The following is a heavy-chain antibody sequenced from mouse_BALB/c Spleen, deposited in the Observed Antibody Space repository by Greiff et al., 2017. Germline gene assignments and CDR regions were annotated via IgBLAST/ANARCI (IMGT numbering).Heavy chain of an antibody. CDR2: IYPGNSDT. J-gene: IGHJ4*01. D-gene: IGHD1-1*01. CDR1: GYTFTSYW. V-gene: IGHV1-5*01. CDR3: TRGVGSSRYYYAMDY. Sequence: VQLQQSGTVLARPGASVKMSCKASGYTFTSYWMHWVKQRPGQGLEWIGAIYPGNSDTSYNQKFKGKAKLTAVTSTSTAYMELSSLTNEDSAVYYCTRGVGSSRYYYAMDYWGQGTSVTVSS.